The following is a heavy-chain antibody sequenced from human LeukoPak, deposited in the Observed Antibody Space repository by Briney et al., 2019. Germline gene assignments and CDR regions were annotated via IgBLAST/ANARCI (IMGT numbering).Heavy chain of an antibody. CDR3: ARAFSGSGHYFYYMDV. CDR2: FIPMFGTA. Sequence: ASVKVSCKASGGTFSSYAISWVRQAAGQGLEWMGGFIPMFGTANYAQKSQGRVTITTDESTSTAYMELSSLRSEDTAVYYCARAFSGSGHYFYYMDVWGKGTTVTVSS. J-gene: IGHJ6*03. D-gene: IGHD3-10*01. CDR1: GGTFSSYA. V-gene: IGHV1-69*05.